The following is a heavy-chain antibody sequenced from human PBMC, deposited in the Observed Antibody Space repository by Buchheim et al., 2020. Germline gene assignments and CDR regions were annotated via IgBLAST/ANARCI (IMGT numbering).Heavy chain of an antibody. Sequence: VKKPGASVKVSCKASGYTFTSYAMHWVRQAPGQRLEWMGWINAGNGNTKYSQKFQGRVTITRDTSANTAYMELSSLRSEDTAVYYCARPSPSNNWSTARGAYYYGMDVWGQGT. CDR3: ARPSPSNNWSTARGAYYYGMDV. CDR2: INAGNGNT. D-gene: IGHD1-20*01. CDR1: GYTFTSYA. J-gene: IGHJ6*02. V-gene: IGHV1-3*01.